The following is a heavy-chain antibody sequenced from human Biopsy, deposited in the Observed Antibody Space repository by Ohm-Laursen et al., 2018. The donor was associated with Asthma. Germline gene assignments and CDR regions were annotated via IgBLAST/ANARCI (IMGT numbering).Heavy chain of an antibody. J-gene: IGHJ4*02. Sequence: SLRLSCTASGFTFSNYAMSWVRQAPGKGLEWVSSITGSGGFTNYADSVKGRFTISRDKSENTLYLQMNSLRAEDTAVYYCARGDSSGWSHYYFDYWGQGTLVTVSS. CDR3: ARGDSSGWSHYYFDY. V-gene: IGHV3-23*01. CDR2: ITGSGGFT. CDR1: GFTFSNYA. D-gene: IGHD6-19*01.